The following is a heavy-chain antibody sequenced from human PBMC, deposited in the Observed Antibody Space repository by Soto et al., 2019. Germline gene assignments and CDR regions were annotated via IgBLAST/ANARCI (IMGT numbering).Heavy chain of an antibody. V-gene: IGHV3-49*03. CDR2: IRSEAYGGTT. D-gene: IGHD3-22*01. CDR3: TRTWYYDSRGYYFDY. Sequence: LRLSCTASGFTFGDYAMSWFRQAPGKGLEWVGFIRSEAYGGTTEYAASVKGRFTISRDDSKSIAYLQMNSLKTEDTAVYYCTRTWYYDSRGYYFDYWGQGTLVTVSS. J-gene: IGHJ4*02. CDR1: GFTFGDYA.